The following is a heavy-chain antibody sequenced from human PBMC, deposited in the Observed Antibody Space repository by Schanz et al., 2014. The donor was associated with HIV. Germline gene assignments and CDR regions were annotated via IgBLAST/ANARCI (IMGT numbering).Heavy chain of an antibody. CDR2: IIPIFGTT. Sequence: QVQLVQSGAEVKKPGSSVKVSCKASGATFSSNAINWVRLAPGQGLEWMGGIIPIFGTTNYAQKFQGRVTITADKSTTTSYMELSSLRSEDTAVYYCARTVVPAKREYAMDVWGQGTTVSVSS. J-gene: IGHJ6*02. D-gene: IGHD2-2*01. V-gene: IGHV1-69*06. CDR3: ARTVVPAKREYAMDV. CDR1: GATFSSNA.